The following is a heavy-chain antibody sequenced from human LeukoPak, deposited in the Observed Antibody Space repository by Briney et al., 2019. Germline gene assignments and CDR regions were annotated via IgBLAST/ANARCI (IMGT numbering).Heavy chain of an antibody. D-gene: IGHD1-26*01. CDR2: ISTNGETT. J-gene: IGHJ4*02. CDR1: GFPFNTHF. Sequence: GGSLRLSCSASGFPFNTHFMHWVRQTPGKALEYVSTISTNGETTFYADSVTGRFIISRDNSQNTLYLQMSSLRPDDTAVYYCVKDLSGTWSFDYWGQGTLVTVSS. CDR3: VKDLSGTWSFDY. V-gene: IGHV3-64D*06.